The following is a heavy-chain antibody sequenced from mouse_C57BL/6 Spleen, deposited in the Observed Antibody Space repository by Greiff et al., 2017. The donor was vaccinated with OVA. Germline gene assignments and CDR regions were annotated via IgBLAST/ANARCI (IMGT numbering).Heavy chain of an antibody. V-gene: IGHV5-17*01. CDR1: GFTFSDYG. CDR3: ARRTTVVATGAMDY. Sequence: EVQGVESGGGLVKPGGSLKLSCAASGFTFSDYGMHWVRQAPEKGLEWVAYISSGSSTIYYADTVKGRFTISRDNAKNTLFLRMTSLRSEDTAMYYCARRTTVVATGAMDYWGQGTSVTVSS. CDR2: ISSGSSTI. J-gene: IGHJ4*01. D-gene: IGHD1-1*01.